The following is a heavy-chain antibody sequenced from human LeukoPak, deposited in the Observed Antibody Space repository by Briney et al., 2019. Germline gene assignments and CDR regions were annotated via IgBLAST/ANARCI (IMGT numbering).Heavy chain of an antibody. CDR3: ARDKEMATITGEKYYFDY. CDR2: IIPIFGTA. Sequence: ASVKVSCKASGGTFSSYAISWVRQAPGQGLEWMGRIIPIFGTANYAQKFQGRVTITTDESTSTAYMELSSLRSEDTAVYYCARDKEMATITGEKYYFDYWGQGTLVTVSS. J-gene: IGHJ4*02. V-gene: IGHV1-69*05. D-gene: IGHD5-24*01. CDR1: GGTFSSYA.